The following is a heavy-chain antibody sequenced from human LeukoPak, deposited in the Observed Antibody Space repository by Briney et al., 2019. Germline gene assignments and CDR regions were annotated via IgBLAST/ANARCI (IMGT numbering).Heavy chain of an antibody. CDR2: ISGSGGST. D-gene: IGHD1-14*01. J-gene: IGHJ4*02. CDR3: GKGCWPRSGSRSFDY. V-gene: IGHV3-23*01. Sequence: GGSLRLSCAASGFTFSSYAMSWVRQAPGKGLEWVSAISGSGGSTYYADFVKGRVTISTDNSKNTLYLQMNSLRAADTAVYYCGKGCWPRSGSRSFDYWGQGTLVTVSS. CDR1: GFTFSSYA.